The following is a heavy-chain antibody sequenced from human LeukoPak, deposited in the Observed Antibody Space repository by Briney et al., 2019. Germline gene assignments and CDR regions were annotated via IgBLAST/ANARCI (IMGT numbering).Heavy chain of an antibody. CDR3: ARGKDSNYSYYYYYYYMDV. J-gene: IGHJ6*03. CDR1: GGSTTSYY. D-gene: IGHD4-11*01. Sequence: SETLSLTCTVSGGSTTSYYWSWIRQPPGKGLEWIGYIYYSGSTNYNPSLKSRVTISVDTSKNQFSLKLSSVTAADTAVYYCARGKDSNYSYYYYYYYMDVWGKGTTVTV. V-gene: IGHV4-59*01. CDR2: IYYSGST.